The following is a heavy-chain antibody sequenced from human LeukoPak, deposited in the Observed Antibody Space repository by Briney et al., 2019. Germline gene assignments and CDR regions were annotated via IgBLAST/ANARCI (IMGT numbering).Heavy chain of an antibody. V-gene: IGHV1-18*01. CDR1: GYTFTSYG. D-gene: IGHD3-22*01. CDR2: ISAYNDNT. J-gene: IGHJ4*02. CDR3: TRDGIRYYDSSAID. Sequence: GASVKVSCKASGYTFTSYGISWVRQAPGQGLEWMGLISAYNDNTNYAQKLQGRVTMTTDTSTSTAYMELRSLRSDDTAVYCCTRDGIRYYDSSAIDWGEGTLVTVSS.